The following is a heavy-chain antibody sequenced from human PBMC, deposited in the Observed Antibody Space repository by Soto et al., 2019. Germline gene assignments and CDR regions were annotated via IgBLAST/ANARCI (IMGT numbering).Heavy chain of an antibody. V-gene: IGHV4-34*01. CDR3: ARDIQNYGMDV. Sequence: PSETLSLTCAVYGGSFSGYYWSWIRQPPGKGLEWIGEINHSGSTNYNPSLKSRVTISVDTSKNQFSLKLSSVTAADTAVYYCARDIQNYGMDVWGQGTTVTVSS. CDR1: GGSFSGYY. J-gene: IGHJ6*02. CDR2: INHSGST.